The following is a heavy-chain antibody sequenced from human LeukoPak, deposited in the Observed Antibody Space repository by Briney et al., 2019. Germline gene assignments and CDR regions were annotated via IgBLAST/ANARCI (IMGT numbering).Heavy chain of an antibody. CDR1: GYTFTSYD. Sequence: GASVKVSCKASGYTFTSYDINWVRQAPGQGLEWMGWMNPNSGNTGYAQKFQGRVTMTRNTSISTAYMELSSLRSEDTAVYYCAVAATPNYCYYYYMDVWGKGTTVTVSS. D-gene: IGHD2-15*01. J-gene: IGHJ6*03. V-gene: IGHV1-8*01. CDR3: AVAATPNYCYYYYMDV. CDR2: MNPNSGNT.